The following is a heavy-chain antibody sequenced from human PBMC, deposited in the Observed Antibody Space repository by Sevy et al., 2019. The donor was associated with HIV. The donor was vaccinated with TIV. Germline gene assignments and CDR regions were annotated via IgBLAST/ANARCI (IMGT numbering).Heavy chain of an antibody. CDR2: LYDTGRT. V-gene: IGHV4-59*01. CDR3: AREGGLVDYGMDV. CDR1: GGSMGSYY. D-gene: IGHD3-9*01. Sequence: GSLRLSCTVSGGSMGSYYWTWIRQPPGKGLEWIGYLYDTGRTNYNPSPESRVTISIDAPKNQFSLNLSYVTAADTAVYYCAREGGLVDYGMDVWGQGITVTVSS. J-gene: IGHJ6*02.